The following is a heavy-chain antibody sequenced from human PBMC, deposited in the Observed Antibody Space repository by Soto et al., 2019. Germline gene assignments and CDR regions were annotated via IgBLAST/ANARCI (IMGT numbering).Heavy chain of an antibody. J-gene: IGHJ4*02. CDR2: ISYDGSNK. CDR3: ARRHHDDDY. CDR1: GFTFSSYA. V-gene: IGHV3-30-3*01. D-gene: IGHD6-25*01. Sequence: QVQLVESGGGVVQPGRSLRLSCAASGFTFSSYAMHWVRQAPGKGLEWVAVISYDGSNKYYADSVKGRFTISRDNSKNTLYLQMNSLRAEDTAVYYAARRHHDDDYWAQGTLVTVSS.